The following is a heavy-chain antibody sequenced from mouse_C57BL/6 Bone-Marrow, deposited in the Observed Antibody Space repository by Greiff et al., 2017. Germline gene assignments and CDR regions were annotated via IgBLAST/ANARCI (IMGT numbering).Heavy chain of an antibody. CDR3: ARGGGNPYAMDY. J-gene: IGHJ4*01. CDR1: GYTFTDYY. Sequence: EVQLQQSGPELVKPGASVKISCKASGYTFTDYYMNWVKQSHGKSLEWIGDINPNNGGTSYNQKFKGKATLTVDTSSSTAYMELRSLTSEDSAVYYCARGGGNPYAMDYWGQGTSVTVSS. V-gene: IGHV1-26*01. D-gene: IGHD2-1*01. CDR2: INPNNGGT.